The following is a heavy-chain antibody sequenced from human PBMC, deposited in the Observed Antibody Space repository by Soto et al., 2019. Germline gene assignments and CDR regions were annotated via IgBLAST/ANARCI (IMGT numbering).Heavy chain of an antibody. V-gene: IGHV1-18*01. CDR2: ISAYKGDT. D-gene: IGHD3-10*01. CDR3: ARDLDGSGSYYTDY. CDR1: GYTFTNYG. J-gene: IGHJ4*02. Sequence: ASVKVSFKASGYTFTNYGISWLRQAPGQGLEWMGWISAYKGDTDYAQNLRGRVTMTTDTSTNTAYMELRSLRDDDTAMYYCARDLDGSGSYYTDYWGPGTLVTVSS.